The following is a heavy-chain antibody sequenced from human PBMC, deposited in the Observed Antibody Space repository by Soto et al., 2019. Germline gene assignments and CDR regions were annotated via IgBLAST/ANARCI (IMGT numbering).Heavy chain of an antibody. CDR1: GIEFSNYA. J-gene: IGHJ4*02. V-gene: IGHV3-23*01. CDR3: AKDRVSEHSSGWPQGH. D-gene: IGHD6-19*01. Sequence: LRLSCVASGIEFSNYAMSWVRQAPGKGLEWAPISRASGRSRYHADSVKGRFTISRDNSKNTLDLQMNSLRAEDTAVYYCAKDRVSEHSSGWPQGHWGQGTLVTVSS. CDR2: SRASGRSR.